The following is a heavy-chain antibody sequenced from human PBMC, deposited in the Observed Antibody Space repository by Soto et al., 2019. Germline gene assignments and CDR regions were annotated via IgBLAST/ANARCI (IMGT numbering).Heavy chain of an antibody. CDR1: GFTVSSHY. D-gene: IGHD2-15*01. CDR3: AREYCSGGSCYSRP. V-gene: IGHV3-66*01. CDR2: IYSGGST. J-gene: IGHJ5*02. Sequence: EVQLVESGGGLVQPGGSLRLSCAASGFTVSSHYMSWVRQAPGKGLEWVSVIYSGGSTYYADSVKGRFTISSDNSKNTLYLQMNSLRAGDTAVYYCAREYCSGGSCYSRPWGQGTLVTVSS.